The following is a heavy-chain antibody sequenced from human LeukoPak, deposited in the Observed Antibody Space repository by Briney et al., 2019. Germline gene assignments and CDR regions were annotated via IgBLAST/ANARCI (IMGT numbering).Heavy chain of an antibody. V-gene: IGHV3-21*01. CDR3: AKVGSRWTYYYGSGRSSSFDY. Sequence: PGGSLRLSCAASGFTFSSYSMNWVRQAPGKGLEWVSSISSSSSYIYYADSVKGRFTISRDNAKNSLYLQMNSLRAEDTAVYYCAKVGSRWTYYYGSGRSSSFDYWGQGTLVTVSS. CDR2: ISSSSSYI. CDR1: GFTFSSYS. J-gene: IGHJ4*02. D-gene: IGHD3-10*01.